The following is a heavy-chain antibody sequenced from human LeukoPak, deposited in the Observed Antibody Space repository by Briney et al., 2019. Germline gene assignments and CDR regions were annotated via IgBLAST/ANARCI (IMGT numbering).Heavy chain of an antibody. V-gene: IGHV4-59*01. D-gene: IGHD3-3*01. CDR1: GGSISSYY. CDR2: IYYSGRT. Sequence: SETLSLTCTVSGGSISSYYWSWIRQPPGKGLEWIGYIYYSGRTNYNPSLKSRITILVDTSKNQFSLKLSSVTAADTAVYYCARAETQYYDFWSGYHNWFDPWGQGTLVTVSS. J-gene: IGHJ5*02. CDR3: ARAETQYYDFWSGYHNWFDP.